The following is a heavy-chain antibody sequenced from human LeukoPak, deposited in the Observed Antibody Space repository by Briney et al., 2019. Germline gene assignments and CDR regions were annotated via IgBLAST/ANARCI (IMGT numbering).Heavy chain of an antibody. CDR2: IYYSGST. Sequence: SQTLSLTCTVSGGSISSGGYYWSWIRQHPGKGLEWIGYIYYSGSTYYNPSLKSRVTISVDTSKNQFSLKLSSVTAADTAVYYCARLVVSNYYYYGMDVWGQGTTVTVSS. J-gene: IGHJ6*02. CDR3: ARLVVSNYYYYGMDV. CDR1: GGSISSGGYY. V-gene: IGHV4-31*03. D-gene: IGHD2-15*01.